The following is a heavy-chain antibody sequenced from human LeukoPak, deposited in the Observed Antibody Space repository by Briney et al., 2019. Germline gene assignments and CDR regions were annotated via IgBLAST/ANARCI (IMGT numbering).Heavy chain of an antibody. CDR3: ARGFYDSSGYYSYYFDY. Sequence: PSETLSLTCTVSGGSISSSSYYWGWIRQPPGKGLEWIGRIYYSGSTYYNPSLKSRVTISVDTSKNQFSLKLSSVTAADTAVYYCARGFYDSSGYYSYYFDYWGQGTLVTVSS. V-gene: IGHV4-39*07. D-gene: IGHD3-22*01. CDR2: IYYSGST. J-gene: IGHJ4*02. CDR1: GGSISSSSYY.